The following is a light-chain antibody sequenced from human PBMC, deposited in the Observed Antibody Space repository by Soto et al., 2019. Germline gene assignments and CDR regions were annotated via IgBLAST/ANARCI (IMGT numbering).Light chain of an antibody. V-gene: IGLV1-44*01. Sequence: QTVLTQPPSASGTPGQRVTISCSGSSSNIGSNTVNWYQQLPGTAPKLLIYSNNQRPSGVPDRFSGSKSGTSASLAISGLQSEDEAEYYCAAWDDSLNGLYVFGTGTKLTVL. CDR3: AAWDDSLNGLYV. CDR1: SSNIGSNT. CDR2: SNN. J-gene: IGLJ1*01.